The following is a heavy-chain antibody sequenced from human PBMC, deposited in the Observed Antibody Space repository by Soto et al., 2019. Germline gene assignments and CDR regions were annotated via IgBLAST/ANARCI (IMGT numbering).Heavy chain of an antibody. J-gene: IGHJ4*01. V-gene: IGHV5-51*01. CDR1: GYTFSNFW. Sequence: GESLKISCQCSGYTFSNFWIGWVRQLPGKGLEWMGIIYPGDHETRYSPSFHGKVTISADKSINTAYLQWNSLEASDTAFYFCARSPRSSPYFDYWGHGALVTVS. CDR3: ARSPRSSPYFDY. D-gene: IGHD6-13*01. CDR2: IYPGDHET.